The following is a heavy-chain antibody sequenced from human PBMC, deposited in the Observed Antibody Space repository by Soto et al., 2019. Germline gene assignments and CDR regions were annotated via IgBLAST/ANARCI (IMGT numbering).Heavy chain of an antibody. CDR1: GFTFSSFG. CDR2: ISDDGSSK. CDR3: AKDRWGDFGDLNLPGY. V-gene: IGHV3-30*18. D-gene: IGHD4-17*01. Sequence: QVLLVESGGGVVQPGRSLRISCAVSGFTFSSFGMHWVRQAPGKGLEWVAVISDDGSSKHYADSRKGRFTISRDNSNNTLYLQMDSLGPEDTAVYYCAKDRWGDFGDLNLPGYWGQGTLVTVSS. J-gene: IGHJ4*02.